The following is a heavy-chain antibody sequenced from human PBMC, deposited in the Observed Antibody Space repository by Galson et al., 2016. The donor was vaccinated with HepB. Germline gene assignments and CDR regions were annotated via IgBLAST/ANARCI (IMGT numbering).Heavy chain of an antibody. CDR1: GVTFSSYN. Sequence: SLRLSCAASGVTFSSYNMNWVRQAPGKGLEWVSSIRIGSSYIYSADSVKGRFTISRDNSKNALYLQMNSLRAEDTAVYYCAKVTGAIPTRFDYWGQGTLVTVSS. J-gene: IGHJ4*02. V-gene: IGHV3-21*04. CDR3: AKVTGAIPTRFDY. D-gene: IGHD1-1*01. CDR2: IRIGSSYI.